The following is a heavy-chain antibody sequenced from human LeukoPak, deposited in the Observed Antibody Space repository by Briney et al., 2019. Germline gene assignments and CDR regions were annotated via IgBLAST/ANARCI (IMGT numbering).Heavy chain of an antibody. CDR2: IRYDGSNK. CDR3: AKDRGLTGDLRGFDY. Sequence: GGSLRLSRAASGFTFSSYGMHWVRQAPGKGLEWVAFIRYDGSNKYCADSVKGRFTISRDNSKNTLYLQMNSLRAEDTAVYYCAKDRGLTGDLRGFDYWGQGTLVTVSS. CDR1: GFTFSSYG. J-gene: IGHJ4*02. V-gene: IGHV3-30*02. D-gene: IGHD7-27*01.